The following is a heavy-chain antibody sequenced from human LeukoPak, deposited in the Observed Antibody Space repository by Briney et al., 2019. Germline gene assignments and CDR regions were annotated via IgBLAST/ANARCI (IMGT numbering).Heavy chain of an antibody. D-gene: IGHD6-19*01. CDR2: IYTSGST. CDR3: ARAYSSGWYWYFDY. CDR1: GGSISSYY. V-gene: IGHV4-4*09. Sequence: SGTLSLTCTVSGGSISSYYWSWIRQPPGKGLEWIGYIYTSGSTNYNPSLKSRVTISVDTSKNQFSLKLSSVTAADTAVYYCARAYSSGWYWYFDYWGQGTLVTVSS. J-gene: IGHJ4*02.